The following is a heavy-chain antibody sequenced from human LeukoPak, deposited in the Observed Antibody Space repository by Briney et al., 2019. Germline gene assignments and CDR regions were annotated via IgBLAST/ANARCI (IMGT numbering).Heavy chain of an antibody. D-gene: IGHD4-17*01. CDR3: ARVFGRDYGDFRFDY. V-gene: IGHV4-59*01. CDR1: GGSISSYY. CDR2: IYYSGST. Sequence: PSETLSLTCTVSGGSISSYYWSWIRQPPGKGLEWMGYIYYSGSTNYNPSLKSRVTISVDTSKNQFSLKLSSVTAADTAVYYCARVFGRDYGDFRFDYWGQGTLVTVSS. J-gene: IGHJ4*02.